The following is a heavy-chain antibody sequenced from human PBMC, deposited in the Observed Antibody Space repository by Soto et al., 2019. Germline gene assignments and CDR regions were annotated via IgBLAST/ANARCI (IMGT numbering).Heavy chain of an antibody. J-gene: IGHJ6*02. CDR1: GFTFSSYS. CDR2: ISSSSRYI. D-gene: IGHD2-15*01. CDR3: ARDRLVAATSAPPYCYYGMDV. Sequence: GGSLRLSCATSGFTFSSYSMNWVRQAPGMGLEWVSSISSSSRYIYYADSVRGRFTISRNNAKNSLYLQINSLRAEDTAVYYCARDRLVAATSAPPYCYYGMDVWGQGTTVTVSS. V-gene: IGHV3-21*01.